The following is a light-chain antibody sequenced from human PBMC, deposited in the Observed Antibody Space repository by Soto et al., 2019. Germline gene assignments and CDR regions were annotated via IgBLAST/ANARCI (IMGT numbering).Light chain of an antibody. CDR1: SSDVGAYNY. CDR2: EVT. V-gene: IGLV2-8*01. CDR3: SSFASSNTWV. Sequence: QSVLTQPPSASGSPGQSVTISCTGTSSDVGAYNYVSWYQQHAGKAPKLVIYEVTKRPSGVPDRFSGSKSANTASLTVSGLQAEDEADYYCSSFASSNTWVFGEGTKVTV. J-gene: IGLJ3*02.